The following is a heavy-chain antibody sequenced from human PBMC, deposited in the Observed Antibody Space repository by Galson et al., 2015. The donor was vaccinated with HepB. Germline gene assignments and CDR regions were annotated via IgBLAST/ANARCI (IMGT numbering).Heavy chain of an antibody. V-gene: IGHV1-46*01. D-gene: IGHD2-15*01. CDR3: ARETPDTYYFDD. J-gene: IGHJ4*02. Sequence: SVKVSCKASGYTLTNYHFHWVRQAPGQGPEWMGKIFAGGGSTRYAERFQGRVTLTRDSSTSTIYMEVSSLRPDDTAVYYCARETPDTYYFDDWGQGTLVTVSS. CDR1: GYTLTNYH. CDR2: IFAGGGST.